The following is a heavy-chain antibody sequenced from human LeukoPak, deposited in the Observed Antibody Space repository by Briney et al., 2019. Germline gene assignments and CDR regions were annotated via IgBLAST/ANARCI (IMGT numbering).Heavy chain of an antibody. D-gene: IGHD1-1*01. CDR2: LSYDGSNK. CDR3: AKDRSPHVVGHTTGRLSSDY. CDR1: GFTFSSYG. V-gene: IGHV3-30*18. Sequence: PGGSLRLSCAVSGFTFSSYGMHWVRQAPGKGLEWVAVLSYDGSNKYYADSVKGRFTISRDNSKNTLYLQMNSLRAEDTAVYYCAKDRSPHVVGHTTGRLSSDYWGQGTLVTVSS. J-gene: IGHJ4*02.